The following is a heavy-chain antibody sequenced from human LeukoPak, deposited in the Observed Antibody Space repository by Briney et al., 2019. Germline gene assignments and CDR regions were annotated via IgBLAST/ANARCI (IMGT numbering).Heavy chain of an antibody. J-gene: IGHJ4*02. D-gene: IGHD3-9*01. CDR1: GYTFTGYY. V-gene: IGHV1-2*02. CDR3: ARDGCYYDISKPLDF. Sequence: ASVKVSCKASGYTFTGYYMHWVRQAPGQGLEGMGWINPNSGCTNYAQKFQGRVAMTRATSISTAYMVLSRLLSDDTAALYCARDGCYYDISKPLDFGGQGPRVTVSS. CDR2: INPNSGCT.